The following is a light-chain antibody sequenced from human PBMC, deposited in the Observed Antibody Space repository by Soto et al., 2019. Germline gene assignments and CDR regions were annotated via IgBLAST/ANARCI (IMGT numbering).Light chain of an antibody. J-gene: IGKJ1*01. CDR2: GAS. V-gene: IGKV3-20*01. CDR1: QSVSSRS. CDR3: QQYDSSPRT. Sequence: EIVLTQSPGTLSLSPGERATLSCRASQSVSSRSLAWYQQKPGQAPRLLISGASSRAADIPDRFSGSGSGTDFTLTINRLEPEDFEVYYCQQYDSSPRTFGQGTKVDIX.